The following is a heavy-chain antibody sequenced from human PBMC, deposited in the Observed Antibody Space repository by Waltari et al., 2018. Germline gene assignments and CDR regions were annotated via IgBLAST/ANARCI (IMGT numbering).Heavy chain of an antibody. V-gene: IGHV3-74*01. D-gene: IGHD3-22*01. J-gene: IGHJ6*03. Sequence: EVQLVESGGGLVQPGGSLRLSCAASGFTFIRYWMPWVGQAQGKGLVWVSRINSDGSGTIYADSVKGRFTISRDNAKNTLYLQLNSLRVEDTAVYYCAREPSPDSSGYFYYYMDVWGKGTTVTVSS. CDR2: INSDGSGT. CDR1: GFTFIRYW. CDR3: AREPSPDSSGYFYYYMDV.